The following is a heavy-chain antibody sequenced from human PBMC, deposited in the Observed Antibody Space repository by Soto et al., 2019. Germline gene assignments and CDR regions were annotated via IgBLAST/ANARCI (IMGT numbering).Heavy chain of an antibody. CDR1: GGSISGSY. D-gene: IGHD6-19*01. CDR2: VYYTGST. Sequence: SETLSLTCSVSGGSISGSYWSWIRQSPGKGLEWLGYVYYTGSTNYSPSLRSRVSVSVDTSKNEFSLRLSSVTAADTAVYFCARSVAVPGAHIDYWGQGTQVTVSS. V-gene: IGHV4-59*01. CDR3: ARSVAVPGAHIDY. J-gene: IGHJ4*02.